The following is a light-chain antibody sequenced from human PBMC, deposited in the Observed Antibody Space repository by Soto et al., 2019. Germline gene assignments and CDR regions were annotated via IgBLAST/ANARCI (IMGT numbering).Light chain of an antibody. V-gene: IGKV3-15*01. CDR1: QSISTN. Sequence: EIVMTQSPATLSVSPGERATLSCRASQSISTNLDWYQQKPGQTPRLLIYGASTRATGIPAMFRGSGSGTEFTLTISSLQSEDVAVYYCQHYNNWPPWTFGQGTKVEIK. CDR2: GAS. CDR3: QHYNNWPPWT. J-gene: IGKJ1*01.